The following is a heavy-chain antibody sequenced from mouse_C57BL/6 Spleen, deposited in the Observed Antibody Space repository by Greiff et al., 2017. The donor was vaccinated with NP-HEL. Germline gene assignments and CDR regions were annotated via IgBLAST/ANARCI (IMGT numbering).Heavy chain of an antibody. J-gene: IGHJ2*01. Sequence: EVNVVESGGGLVKPGGSLKLSCAASGFTFSDYGMHWVRQAPEKGLEWVAYISSGSSTIYYADTVKGRFTISRDNAKNTLFLQMTSLRSEDTAMYYCARNDGYYGGFDYWGQGTTLTVSS. D-gene: IGHD2-3*01. CDR1: GFTFSDYG. CDR2: ISSGSSTI. CDR3: ARNDGYYGGFDY. V-gene: IGHV5-17*01.